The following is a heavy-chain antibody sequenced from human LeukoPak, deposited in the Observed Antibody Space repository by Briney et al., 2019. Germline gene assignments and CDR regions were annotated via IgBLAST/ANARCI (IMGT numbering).Heavy chain of an antibody. CDR2: IIPIFGTA. D-gene: IGHD2-21*02. CDR1: GGTFSSYA. J-gene: IGHJ4*02. CDR3: ARENGAYCGGDCPIDY. V-gene: IGHV1-69*05. Sequence: SVKVSCKASGGTFSSYAISWVRQAPGQGLEWMGRIIPIFGTANYAQKFQGRVTITTDESTSTAYMELSSLSSEDTAVYYCARENGAYCGGDCPIDYWGQGTLVTVSS.